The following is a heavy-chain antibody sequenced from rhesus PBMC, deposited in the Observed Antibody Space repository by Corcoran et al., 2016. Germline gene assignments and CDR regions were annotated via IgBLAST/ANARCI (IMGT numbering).Heavy chain of an antibody. Sequence: EVQLVESGGGLVQPGGSLRLSCVASGFTFSSYDMSWVRQAAGKGLELVSCVSYKGKTIYHPDSVKGRFTISRDNAKNSRSLQMSSLRAEDTAVYYCTREDAVGVASSYYFDYWGQGVLVTVSS. CDR3: TREDAVGVASSYYFDY. J-gene: IGHJ4*01. CDR2: VSYKGKTI. CDR1: GFTFSSYD. D-gene: IGHD2-39*01. V-gene: IGHV3-136*01.